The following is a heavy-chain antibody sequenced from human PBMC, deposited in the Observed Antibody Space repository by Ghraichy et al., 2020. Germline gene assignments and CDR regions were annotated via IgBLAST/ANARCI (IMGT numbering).Heavy chain of an antibody. CDR2: INHSGST. J-gene: IGHJ4*02. D-gene: IGHD2-2*02. Sequence: SETLSLTCAVYGGSFSGYYWSWIRQPPGKGLEWIGEINHSGSTNYNPSLKSRVTISVDTSKNQFSLKLSSVTAADTAVYYCARGRCSSTSCYRAGGRSGWHFDYWGQGTLVTVSS. V-gene: IGHV4-34*01. CDR3: ARGRCSSTSCYRAGGRSGWHFDY. CDR1: GGSFSGYY.